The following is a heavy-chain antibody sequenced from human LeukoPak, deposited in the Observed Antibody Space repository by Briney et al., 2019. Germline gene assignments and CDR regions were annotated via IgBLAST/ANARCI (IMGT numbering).Heavy chain of an antibody. J-gene: IGHJ4*02. CDR1: GVSISSYY. CDR3: ARGGGWYEGMDY. D-gene: IGHD6-19*01. V-gene: IGHV4-59*01. Sequence: PSETLSLTCTVSGVSISSYYWIWLRQPPGKGLEWIGYIYYSGSTNYNPSLKSRVTISVDTSKNQFSLKLSSVTAADTAVYYGARGGGWYEGMDYWGQGTLVTVSS. CDR2: IYYSGST.